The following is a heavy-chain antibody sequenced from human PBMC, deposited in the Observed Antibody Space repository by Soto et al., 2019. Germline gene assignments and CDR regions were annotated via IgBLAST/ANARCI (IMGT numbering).Heavy chain of an antibody. CDR1: GDSINDYY. CDR3: ARASRNYFAY. Sequence: SSETLSLTCTVSGDSINDYYWSWIRQPPGKGLEWIGYIYHSGSTYYNPSLKSRVTISIDATKIQFSLKLNSVTAADTAVYYCARASRNYFAYWGQGTLVTVSS. CDR2: IYHSGST. J-gene: IGHJ4*02. V-gene: IGHV4-59*01.